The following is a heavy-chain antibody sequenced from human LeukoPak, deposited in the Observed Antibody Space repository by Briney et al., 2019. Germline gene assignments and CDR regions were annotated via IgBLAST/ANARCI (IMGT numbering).Heavy chain of an antibody. CDR2: ISGSGSGT. V-gene: IGHV3-23*01. CDR3: AKVVKLQYNY. D-gene: IGHD3-16*02. Sequence: PGGSLRLSCAASGFTFSSYAMSWVRQAPGKGLEWVSAISGSGSGTYYADSVKGRFTISRDNSKNTLYLQMNSLRAEDTAVYYCAKVVKLQYNYWGQGTLVTVSS. CDR1: GFTFSSYA. J-gene: IGHJ4*02.